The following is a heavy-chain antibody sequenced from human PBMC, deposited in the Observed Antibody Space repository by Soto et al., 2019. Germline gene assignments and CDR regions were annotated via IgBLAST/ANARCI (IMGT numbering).Heavy chain of an antibody. CDR3: ARVSDDYGDYYFDY. CDR2: ISSSSSTI. CDR1: GFTFSSYS. J-gene: IGHJ4*02. D-gene: IGHD4-17*01. V-gene: IGHV3-48*01. Sequence: EVQLVESGGGLVQPGGSLRLSCAASGFTFSSYSMNWVRQAPGKGLEWVSYISSSSSTIYYADSVKGRFTISRDNAKNSLYLQMNSLRAEDTAVYYCARVSDDYGDYYFDYWGQGTLVTVSS.